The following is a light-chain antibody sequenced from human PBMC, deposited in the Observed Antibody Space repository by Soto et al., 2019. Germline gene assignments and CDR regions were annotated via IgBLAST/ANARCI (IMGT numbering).Light chain of an antibody. CDR1: SSDVGGYNY. Sequence: QSALTQPASVSGSPGQSITISCTGTSSDVGGYNYVSWYQQHPGKAPKLMIYEVHNRPSGVSNRFSGSKSGNTASLTIAGLQAEDEADYYCSSYTSSSALVLFGGGTKLTVL. J-gene: IGLJ2*01. V-gene: IGLV2-14*01. CDR3: SSYTSSSALVL. CDR2: EVH.